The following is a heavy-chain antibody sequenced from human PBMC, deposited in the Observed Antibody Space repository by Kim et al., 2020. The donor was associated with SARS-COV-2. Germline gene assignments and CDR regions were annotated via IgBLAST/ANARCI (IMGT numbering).Heavy chain of an antibody. CDR3: ARARDYSSSFFDS. V-gene: IGHV4-59*01. CDR1: GASFSTYY. CDR2: IYSNGNT. D-gene: IGHD6-13*01. J-gene: IGHJ5*01. Sequence: SETLSLTCNVSGASFSTYYWSWIRQSSEKGLEWIGYIYSNGNTNYNPSLKSRATISVDTSKNQFSLTLSSVTAADTAVYYCARARDYSSSFFDSWGQGILVTVSS.